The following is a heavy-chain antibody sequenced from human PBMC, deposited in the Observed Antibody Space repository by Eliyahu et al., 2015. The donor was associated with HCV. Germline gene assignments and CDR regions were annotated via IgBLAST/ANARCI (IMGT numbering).Heavy chain of an antibody. CDR1: GFXFSSYA. CDR2: ISGSGGST. J-gene: IGHJ4*02. D-gene: IGHD3-22*01. CDR3: AKDYFGGWLLPFDY. Sequence: EVQLLESGGGLVQPGGSLRLSXAASGFXFSSYAMSWVRQAPGKGLEWVSAISGSGGSTYYADSVKGRFTISRDNSKNTLYLQMNSLRAEDTAVYYCAKDYFGGWLLPFDYWGQGTLVTVSS. V-gene: IGHV3-23*01.